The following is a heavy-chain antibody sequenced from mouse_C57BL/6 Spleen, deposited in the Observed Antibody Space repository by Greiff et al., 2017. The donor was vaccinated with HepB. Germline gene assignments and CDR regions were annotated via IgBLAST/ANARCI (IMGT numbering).Heavy chain of an antibody. CDR1: GYTFTNYW. CDR3: ARRSWAYYSNYNAMDY. D-gene: IGHD2-5*01. V-gene: IGHV1-63*01. Sequence: VQLQQSGAELVRPGTSVKMSCKASGYTFTNYWIGWAKQRPGHGLEWIGDIYPGGGYTNYNEKFKGKATLTADKSSSTAYMQFSSLTSEDSAIYYCARRSWAYYSNYNAMDYWGQGTSVTVSS. CDR2: IYPGGGYT. J-gene: IGHJ4*01.